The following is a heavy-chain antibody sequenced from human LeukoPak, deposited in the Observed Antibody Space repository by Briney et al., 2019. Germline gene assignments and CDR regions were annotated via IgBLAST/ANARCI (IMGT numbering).Heavy chain of an antibody. V-gene: IGHV3-53*01. D-gene: IGHD6-13*01. J-gene: IGHJ6*02. CDR3: GRHISTLYNYYGMDG. CDR2: IYSAGST. Sequence: SGGSLRLSCAASGFTVSNSYMSWVRHAPGRGREWGSVIYSAGSTYYADCVEGRFTITRDNAKNTLYLQMNSLRAEESAVYCCGRHISTLYNYYGMDGWGQGTTVTVSS. CDR1: GFTVSNSY.